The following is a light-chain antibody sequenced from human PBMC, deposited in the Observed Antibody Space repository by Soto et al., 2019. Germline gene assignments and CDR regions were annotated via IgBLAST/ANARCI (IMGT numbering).Light chain of an antibody. V-gene: IGKV1-5*01. CDR1: ESIRTW. CDR2: DAS. Sequence: DIQMTQSPSTLSASIGDRVTITCRASESIRTWLAWYQHKPGKAPKFLIYDASSLESGVPSRFSGSGSGTDFTLTISSLEPEDFAIYYCQQRNTWPQTFGQGTKVDIK. CDR3: QQRNTWPQT. J-gene: IGKJ1*01.